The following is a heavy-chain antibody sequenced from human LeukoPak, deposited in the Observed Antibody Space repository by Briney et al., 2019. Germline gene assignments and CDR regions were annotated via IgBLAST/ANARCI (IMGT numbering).Heavy chain of an antibody. CDR2: IYYSGST. CDR1: GGSISRYY. CDR3: ARVWSGYGVFDI. V-gene: IGHV4-59*01. D-gene: IGHD3-3*01. Sequence: PSETLSLTCTVSGGSISRYYWSWIRQPPGKGLEWIGYIYYSGSTNYKPSLKSRVTISVDASKNQFSLTLRSVTAADTAVYYCARVWSGYGVFDIWGQGTMVTVSS. J-gene: IGHJ3*02.